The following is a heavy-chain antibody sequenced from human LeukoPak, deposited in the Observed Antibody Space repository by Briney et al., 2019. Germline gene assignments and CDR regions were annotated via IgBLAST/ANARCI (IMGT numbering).Heavy chain of an antibody. D-gene: IGHD1-26*01. CDR2: INHSVST. CDR3: ARAVAATLDY. J-gene: IGHJ4*01. Sequence: SETLSLTCAVYGGSFSGYYWSWIRQPPGKGLEWIGEINHSVSTNYNPSLKSRVTISVDSSKNQFSLQLSSVPAADPAVYYCARAVAATLDYWGHGTLVTVSS. V-gene: IGHV4-34*01. CDR1: GGSFSGYY.